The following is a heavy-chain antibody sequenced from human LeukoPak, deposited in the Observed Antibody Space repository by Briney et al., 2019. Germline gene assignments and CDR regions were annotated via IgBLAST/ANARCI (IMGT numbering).Heavy chain of an antibody. D-gene: IGHD1-26*01. J-gene: IGHJ4*02. V-gene: IGHV4-34*01. CDR1: GGSFSGYY. CDR3: ARGLTGRELLHFDY. Sequence: SETLSLACAVYGGSFSGYYWSWIRQPPGKGLEWIGEINHSGSTNYNPSLKSRVTISVDTSKNQFSLKLSSVTAADTAVYYCARGLTGRELLHFDYWGQGTLVTVSS. CDR2: INHSGST.